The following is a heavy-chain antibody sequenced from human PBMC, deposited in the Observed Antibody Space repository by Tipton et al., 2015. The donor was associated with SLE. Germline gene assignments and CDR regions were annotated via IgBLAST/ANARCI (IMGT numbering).Heavy chain of an antibody. J-gene: IGHJ4*02. Sequence: TLSLTCTVSGASLSTAGHYWSWIRQHPEKGLEWIGYIDYSGNTYYIPSLKSRVIISVDMSKNQFSLRLTSVTAADTAVYYCARAPTDYGAYYFDIWGRGTLVTVSS. D-gene: IGHD4-17*01. CDR3: ARAPTDYGAYYFDI. CDR1: GASLSTAGHY. CDR2: IDYSGNT. V-gene: IGHV4-31*03.